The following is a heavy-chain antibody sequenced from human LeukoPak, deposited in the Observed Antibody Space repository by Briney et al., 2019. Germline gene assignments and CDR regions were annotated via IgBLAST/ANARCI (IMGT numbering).Heavy chain of an antibody. CDR3: TTGERVLLWFGEHYYMDV. Sequence: GGSLRLSCAASGFTFSNAWMSWVRQAPGKRLEWVGRIKSKTDGGTTDYAAPVKGRFTISRDDSKNTLYLQMNSLKTEDTAVYYCTTGERVLLWFGEHYYMDVWGKGTTVTVSS. CDR1: GFTFSNAW. D-gene: IGHD3-10*01. CDR2: IKSKTDGGTT. J-gene: IGHJ6*03. V-gene: IGHV3-15*01.